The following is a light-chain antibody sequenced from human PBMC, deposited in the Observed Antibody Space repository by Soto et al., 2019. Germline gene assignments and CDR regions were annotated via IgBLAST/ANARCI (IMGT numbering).Light chain of an antibody. Sequence: EIVMTQSPATLSVSPGERVTLSCRASQSVSDNLAWYQQRPGQAPRLLIYGASIRVTGIPVRISGSESGTEFTLTISSLQSEDFGVYYCQQYGSSPSITFGQGTRLEIK. V-gene: IGKV3-15*01. J-gene: IGKJ5*01. CDR3: QQYGSSPSIT. CDR1: QSVSDN. CDR2: GAS.